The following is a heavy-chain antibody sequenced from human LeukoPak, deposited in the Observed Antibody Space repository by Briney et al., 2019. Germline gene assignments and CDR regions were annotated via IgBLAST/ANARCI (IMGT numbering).Heavy chain of an antibody. CDR3: ARRGTPYYYYYMDV. Sequence: GESLKISCKGSGYSFTSYWIVWVRQMPGKGLGWMGIIYPGDSDTRYSTSFQGQVTISADKSISIAYLQWSSLKAADYAMYYCARRGTPYYYYYMDVSGKGATVTVSS. CDR2: IYPGDSDT. D-gene: IGHD1-1*01. J-gene: IGHJ6*03. CDR1: GYSFTSYW. V-gene: IGHV5-51*01.